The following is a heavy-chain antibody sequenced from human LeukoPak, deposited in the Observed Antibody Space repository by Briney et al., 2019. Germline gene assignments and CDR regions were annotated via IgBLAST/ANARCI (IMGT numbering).Heavy chain of an antibody. D-gene: IGHD3-10*01. CDR3: ARCSGSGSHYYYMDV. Sequence: SETLSLTCTVSGHSISSDYYWGWIRQPPGKGLEWIGSVHHSGRTYYNPSLKSRVTISVDTSKNQFSLKLSSVTAADTAVYYCARCSGSGSHYYYMDVWGKGTTVTVSS. V-gene: IGHV4-38-2*02. CDR1: GHSISSDYY. CDR2: VHHSGRT. J-gene: IGHJ6*03.